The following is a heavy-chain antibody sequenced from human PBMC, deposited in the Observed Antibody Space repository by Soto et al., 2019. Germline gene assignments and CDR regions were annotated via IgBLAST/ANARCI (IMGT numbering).Heavy chain of an antibody. CDR1: GGSFSGYY. Sequence: QVQLQQWGAGLLKPSETLSLTCDVYGGSFSGYYWSWIRQPPGKGLEWIGETNHSGSTNYNPSLKSRVTISVDTSKDQFSLRLSSVTAADTAVYYCARDMVLEWLSSFDYWGQGTLVTVSS. CDR2: TNHSGST. D-gene: IGHD3-3*01. CDR3: ARDMVLEWLSSFDY. V-gene: IGHV4-34*01. J-gene: IGHJ4*02.